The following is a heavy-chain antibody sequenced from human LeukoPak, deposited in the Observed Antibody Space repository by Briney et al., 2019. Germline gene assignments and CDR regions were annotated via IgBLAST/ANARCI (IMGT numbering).Heavy chain of an antibody. CDR2: VSLRGLT. CDR3: SRENGAFSPFGY. CDR1: GGSITSTNW. V-gene: IGHV4-4*02. J-gene: IGHJ4*02. D-gene: IGHD2-8*01. Sequence: SGPLSLTCGVSGGSITSTNWWGWVRQPPGQGLEWIGEVSLRGLTSYNPSLSSRVIMALDTSKNHLSLHLTSVTAADTAVYYCSRENGAFSPFGYWGQGYLVTVLS.